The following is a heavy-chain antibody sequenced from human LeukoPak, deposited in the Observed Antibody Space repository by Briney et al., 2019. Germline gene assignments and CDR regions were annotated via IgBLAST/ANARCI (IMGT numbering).Heavy chain of an antibody. D-gene: IGHD3-10*01. Sequence: GGPLRLSCAASGFTFSRYEMNWVRQAPCKGLERVSYISDSGRTIYYANSVKGRFTISRDNAKNSLYLQMNSLRAEDTAVYYCARARPGGLRDYWGQGTLVTVSS. CDR3: ARARPGGLRDY. J-gene: IGHJ4*02. CDR2: ISDSGRTI. CDR1: GFTFSRYE. V-gene: IGHV3-48*03.